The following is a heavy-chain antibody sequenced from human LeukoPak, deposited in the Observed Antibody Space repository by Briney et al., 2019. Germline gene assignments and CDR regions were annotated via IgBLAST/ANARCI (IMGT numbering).Heavy chain of an antibody. CDR1: GYTFTSYY. V-gene: IGHV1-46*01. D-gene: IGHD6-13*01. J-gene: IGHJ4*02. Sequence: ASMKVSCKASGYTFTSYYMHWVQQAPGQGLEWMGIINPSGGSTSYAQKFQGRVTMTRDTSTSTVYMELSSLRSEDTAVYYCAKGYSSHVDYWGQGTLVTVSS. CDR2: INPSGGST. CDR3: AKGYSSHVDY.